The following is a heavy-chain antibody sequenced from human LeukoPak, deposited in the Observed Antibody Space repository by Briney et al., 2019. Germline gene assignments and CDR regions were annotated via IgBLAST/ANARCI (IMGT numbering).Heavy chain of an antibody. CDR3: AKALNSKWLPYYFDY. V-gene: IGHV3-23*01. D-gene: IGHD6-19*01. Sequence: PGGSLRLSCAVSGFTVSSSYMSWVRQAPGKGLEWVSAISGSGGSTYYADSVKGRFTISRDNSKNTLYLQMNSLRAEDTAVYYCAKALNSKWLPYYFDYWGQGTLVTVSS. J-gene: IGHJ4*02. CDR2: ISGSGGST. CDR1: GFTVSSSY.